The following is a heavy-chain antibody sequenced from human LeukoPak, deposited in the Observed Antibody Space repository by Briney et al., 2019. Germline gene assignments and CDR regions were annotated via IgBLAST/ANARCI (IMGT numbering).Heavy chain of an antibody. CDR1: GGTFSSYA. V-gene: IGHV1-69*05. CDR3: ASHPGRDCSSTSCKRNYYYYHYMDV. Sequence: SVKVSCKASGGTFSSYAISWVRQAPGQGLEWMGGIIPIFGTANYAQKFQGRVTITTDESTSTAYMELSSLRSEDTAVYYCASHPGRDCSSTSCKRNYYYYHYMDVWGKGTTVTVSS. D-gene: IGHD2-2*01. CDR2: IIPIFGTA. J-gene: IGHJ6*03.